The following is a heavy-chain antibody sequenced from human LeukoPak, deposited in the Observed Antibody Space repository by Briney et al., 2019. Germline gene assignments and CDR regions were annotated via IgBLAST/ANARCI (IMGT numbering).Heavy chain of an antibody. D-gene: IGHD4-17*01. CDR1: GYTFTRYY. J-gene: IGHJ5*02. Sequence: ASVQVSYQASGYTFTRYYMHWVRQAPGHALEWMGIIYPSRGRTSYSQKFQCRVTMTRDTPTSTVYMELSSLRSEDTGVYYCARLGTDDYGDYWFDPWGQGTLVTVSS. CDR2: IYPSRGRT. CDR3: ARLGTDDYGDYWFDP. V-gene: IGHV1-46*01.